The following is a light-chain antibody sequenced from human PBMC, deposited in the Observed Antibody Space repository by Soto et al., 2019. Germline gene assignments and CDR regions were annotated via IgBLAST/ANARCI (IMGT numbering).Light chain of an antibody. J-gene: IGKJ4*01. Sequence: DIQMTQSPSTLSASVGDRVTITCRASQSINNYLAWHQQKPGQAPKVLIYKTSTLESGVPSRFSGSGSGTEFTLTISSLQPDDFATYYCQQYSSYPLTFGGGTKVEIK. CDR2: KTS. CDR1: QSINNY. V-gene: IGKV1-5*03. CDR3: QQYSSYPLT.